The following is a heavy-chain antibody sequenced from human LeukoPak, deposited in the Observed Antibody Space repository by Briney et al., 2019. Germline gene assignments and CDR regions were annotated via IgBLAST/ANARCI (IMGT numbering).Heavy chain of an antibody. Sequence: GGSLRLSCATSGFTFSSYGMSWVRQAPGKGLEWVSTISARTYYADSVKGRFTISRDNSKNTLFLQMNSLRAEDTAVYYCARDLEDNYTQYYYYMDAWGKGTTVTVSS. D-gene: IGHD1-1*01. CDR3: ARDLEDNYTQYYYYMDA. V-gene: IGHV3-23*01. J-gene: IGHJ6*03. CDR1: GFTFSSYG. CDR2: ISART.